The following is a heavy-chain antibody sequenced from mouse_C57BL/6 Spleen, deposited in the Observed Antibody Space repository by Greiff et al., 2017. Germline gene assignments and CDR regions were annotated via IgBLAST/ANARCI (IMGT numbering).Heavy chain of an antibody. CDR1: GYTFTSYW. CDR3: ASQTAQGAWFAY. CDR2: IDPSDSET. V-gene: IGHV1-52*01. J-gene: IGHJ3*01. D-gene: IGHD3-2*02. Sequence: VQLQQPGAELVRPGSSVKLSCKASGYTFTSYWMHWVKQRPIQGLEWIGNIDPSDSETHYNQKFKDKATLTVDKSSSTAYMQLSSLTSEDSAVYYCASQTAQGAWFAYWGQGTLVTVSA.